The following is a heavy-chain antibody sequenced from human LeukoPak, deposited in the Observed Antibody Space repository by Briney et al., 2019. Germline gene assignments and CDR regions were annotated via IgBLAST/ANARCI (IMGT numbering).Heavy chain of an antibody. J-gene: IGHJ4*02. CDR1: GYTFTGYY. CDR3: ARDHYYDSSGYSRY. CDR2: INPNSGGT. V-gene: IGHV1-2*02. D-gene: IGHD3-22*01. Sequence: ASVTVSCKASGYTFTGYYMHWVRQAPGQGLEWMGWINPNSGGTNYAQKFQGRVTMTRDTSISTAYMELSRLRSDDTAVYYCARDHYYDSSGYSRYWGQGTLVTVSS.